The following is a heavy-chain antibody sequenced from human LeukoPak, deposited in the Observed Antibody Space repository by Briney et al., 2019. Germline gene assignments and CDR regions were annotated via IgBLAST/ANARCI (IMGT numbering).Heavy chain of an antibody. CDR1: GGSFSGYY. D-gene: IGHD2-15*01. CDR2: INHSGST. Sequence: PSETLSLTCAVYGGSFSGYYWSWIRQPPGKGLEWIGEINHSGSTNYNPSLKSRVTISVDTSKNQFSLKLSSVTAADTAVYYCASGLRRYCSGGSCRNYYYYYMDVWGKGTTVTVSS. J-gene: IGHJ6*03. V-gene: IGHV4-34*01. CDR3: ASGLRRYCSGGSCRNYYYYYMDV.